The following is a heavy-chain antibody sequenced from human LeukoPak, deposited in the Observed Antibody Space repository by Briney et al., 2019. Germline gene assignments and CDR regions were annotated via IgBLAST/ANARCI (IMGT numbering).Heavy chain of an antibody. Sequence: KPSETLSLTCAVSGYSISSGYYWGWIRQPPGKGLEWIGSIYHSGSTYYNPSLKSRVTISVDTSKNQFSLKLTSVGAAEPAVYYCARHNFWNKGGWFALWGQGTLVTVSS. CDR1: GYSISSGYY. D-gene: IGHD3-3*01. J-gene: IGHJ5*02. CDR3: ARHNFWNKGGWFAL. V-gene: IGHV4-38-2*01. CDR2: IYHSGST.